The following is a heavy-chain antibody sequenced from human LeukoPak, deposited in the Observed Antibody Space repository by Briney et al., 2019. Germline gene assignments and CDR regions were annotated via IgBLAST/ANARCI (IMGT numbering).Heavy chain of an antibody. J-gene: IGHJ4*02. Sequence: SETLSLTCSVSGVSISSSYWSWIRQPPGKRLEWIGFIHQNGNTNYNPSLKSRVTMSVDTSKNQFSLQMRSVTAADTAVYYCARDGVATNDWQPDHWGQGTLVTVSS. CDR3: ARDGVATNDWQPDH. D-gene: IGHD5-24*01. CDR1: GVSISSSY. V-gene: IGHV4-59*01. CDR2: IHQNGNT.